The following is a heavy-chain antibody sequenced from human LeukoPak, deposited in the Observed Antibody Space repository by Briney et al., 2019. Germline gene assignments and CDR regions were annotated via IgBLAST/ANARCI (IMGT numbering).Heavy chain of an antibody. D-gene: IGHD5-12*01. Sequence: ASVKVSCKASGYTFTGYYMHWVRQAPGQGLEWMGGIIPIFGTANYAQKFQGRVTITADEAKSTEYMELSSLRSEDTAVYYCARDSFYSGYDSKRADDAFDIWGQGTMVTVSS. CDR3: ARDSFYSGYDSKRADDAFDI. J-gene: IGHJ3*02. CDR1: GYTFTGYY. V-gene: IGHV1-69*13. CDR2: IIPIFGTA.